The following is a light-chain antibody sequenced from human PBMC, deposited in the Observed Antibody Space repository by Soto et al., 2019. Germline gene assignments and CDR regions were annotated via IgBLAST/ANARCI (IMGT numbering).Light chain of an antibody. CDR1: QDMSNF. Sequence: DIQMTQSPSSLSAAVGDRVTITCQASQDMSNFLNWYQQIPEKAPKLLIYDASNLETGVPSRFSGSGSGTDFTFTISSLQPEDIATYYCQQYDNLPYTFGQGTKVEIK. V-gene: IGKV1-33*01. CDR2: DAS. CDR3: QQYDNLPYT. J-gene: IGKJ2*01.